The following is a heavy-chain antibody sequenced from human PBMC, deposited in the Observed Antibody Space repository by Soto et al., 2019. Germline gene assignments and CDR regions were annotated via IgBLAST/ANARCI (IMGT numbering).Heavy chain of an antibody. V-gene: IGHV3-21*01. CDR2: ISSSSSYI. CDR1: GFTFSSYS. J-gene: IGHJ6*01. Sequence: GSLRLSCAASGFTFSSYSMNWVRQAPGKVLEWVSSISSSSSYIYYADSVKGRFTISSDNAKNSLYLQMNSLRDEDTVVYYLARVRAVRTDEFWSGYCQQLHYYYGMDVWGQGXTGTGSS. D-gene: IGHD3-3*01. CDR3: ARVRAVRTDEFWSGYCQQLHYYYGMDV.